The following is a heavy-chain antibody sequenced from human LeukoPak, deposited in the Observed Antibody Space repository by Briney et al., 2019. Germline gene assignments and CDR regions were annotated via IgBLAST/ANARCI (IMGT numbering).Heavy chain of an antibody. V-gene: IGHV4-39*01. CDR1: GGSISSSSYY. D-gene: IGHD3-3*01. J-gene: IGHJ6*03. CDR2: IYYSGST. Sequence: PSETLPLTCTVSGGSISSSSYYWGWIRQPPGKGLEWIGSIYYSGSTYYNPSLKSRVTISVDTSKNQFSLKLSSVTAADTAVYYCARNRFLEEYYYMDVWGKGTTVTVSS. CDR3: ARNRFLEEYYYMDV.